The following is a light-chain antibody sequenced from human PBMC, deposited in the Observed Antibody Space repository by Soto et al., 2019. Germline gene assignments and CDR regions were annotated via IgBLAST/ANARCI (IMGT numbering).Light chain of an antibody. V-gene: IGKV3-20*01. Sequence: EIVLTQSTGTLSLSPGERATLSCRASQSVTGNYLAWYQQKPGQAPRLLIYGASTRAAGIPDRFSGSGSGTNFTLTITRLGPEDFVVYYCQLYCRSPILYIFGQGNKLGVK. CDR1: QSVTGNY. J-gene: IGKJ2*01. CDR3: QLYCRSPILYI. CDR2: GAS.